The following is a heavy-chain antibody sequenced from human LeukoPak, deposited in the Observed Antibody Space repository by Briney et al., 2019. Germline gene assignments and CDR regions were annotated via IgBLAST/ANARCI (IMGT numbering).Heavy chain of an antibody. D-gene: IGHD1-26*01. Sequence: ETLSLSCTVSGGSLSSYYWSWVRQPPGQGLEWMGYIYSSISTNYNPPLKSRVNISVDSSKNQFSLKLSSVTAADTAVYYCARAVYGGSPPIDGWGQGTLVTVSS. CDR2: IYSSIST. V-gene: IGHV4-59*01. J-gene: IGHJ4*02. CDR3: ARAVYGGSPPIDG. CDR1: GGSLSSYY.